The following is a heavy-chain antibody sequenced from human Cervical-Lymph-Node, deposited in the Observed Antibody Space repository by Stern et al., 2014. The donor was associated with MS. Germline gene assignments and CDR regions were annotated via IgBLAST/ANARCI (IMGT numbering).Heavy chain of an antibody. Sequence: VQLVESGPGLVKPSETLSLTCTVSGGSISSYYWSWIRQPPGKGLEWIGYIYYSGSTNYNPSLKSRVTISVDTSKNQFSLKLSSVTAVDTAVYYCARGAGWFDPWGQGTLVTVSS. J-gene: IGHJ5*02. CDR2: IYYSGST. CDR1: GGSISSYY. CDR3: ARGAGWFDP. D-gene: IGHD1-14*01. V-gene: IGHV4-59*01.